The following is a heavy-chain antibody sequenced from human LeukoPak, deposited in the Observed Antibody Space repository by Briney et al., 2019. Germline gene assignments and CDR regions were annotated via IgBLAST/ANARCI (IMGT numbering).Heavy chain of an antibody. V-gene: IGHV3-23*01. CDR3: AKDRVRSSSELRYFDWLLGPFDY. CDR2: ISGSGGCT. J-gene: IGHJ4*02. CDR1: GFTVSSYA. D-gene: IGHD3-9*01. Sequence: GESLRLSCAASGFTVSSYAMSWVRQAPGKGLEWVSAISGSGGCTYYADSVKGRFTISRDNSKNTLYLQMNSLRAEDTAVYYCAKDRVRSSSELRYFDWLLGPFDYWGQGTLVTVSS.